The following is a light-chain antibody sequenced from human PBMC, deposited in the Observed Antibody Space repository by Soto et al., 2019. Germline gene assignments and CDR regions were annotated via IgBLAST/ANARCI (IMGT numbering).Light chain of an antibody. CDR1: SSDVGGYKF. J-gene: IGLJ2*01. V-gene: IGLV2-14*01. Sequence: QSALTQPASVSGSPGQSITISCTGTSSDVGGYKFVPWYQHHPGKAPKLMIYEVGNRPSGISNRFSGSKSGNTASLTISGLQAEDEADYYCSSYTGTSSYVLFGGGTKVTVL. CDR2: EVG. CDR3: SSYTGTSSYVL.